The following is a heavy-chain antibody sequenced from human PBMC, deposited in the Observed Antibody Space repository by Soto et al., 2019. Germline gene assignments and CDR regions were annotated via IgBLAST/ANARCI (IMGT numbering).Heavy chain of an antibody. CDR2: IKQDGSEK. D-gene: IGHD2-2*01. CDR1: GFTFSSYG. CDR3: AREYCSSTSCLNWFDP. V-gene: IGHV3-7*01. J-gene: IGHJ5*02. Sequence: GGSLRLSCAASGFTFSSYGMHWVRQAPGKGLEWVANIKQDGSEKYYVDSVKGRFTISRDNAKNSLYLQMNSLRAEDTAVYYCAREYCSSTSCLNWFDPWGQGTLVTVSS.